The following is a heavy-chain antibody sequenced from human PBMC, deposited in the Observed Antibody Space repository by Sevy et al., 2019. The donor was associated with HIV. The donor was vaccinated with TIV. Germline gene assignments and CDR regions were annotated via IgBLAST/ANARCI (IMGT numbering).Heavy chain of an antibody. CDR1: GYTFTGYY. Sequence: ASVKVSCKASGYTFTGYYMHWVRQAPGQGLEWMGRINPNSGGTNHAQKFQGRVTMSRDTSISSAYMELSTLRSDDTAVYYCARDNGYSYGYIGLVDYWGQGTLVTVSS. J-gene: IGHJ4*02. D-gene: IGHD5-18*01. CDR2: INPNSGGT. V-gene: IGHV1-2*06. CDR3: ARDNGYSYGYIGLVDY.